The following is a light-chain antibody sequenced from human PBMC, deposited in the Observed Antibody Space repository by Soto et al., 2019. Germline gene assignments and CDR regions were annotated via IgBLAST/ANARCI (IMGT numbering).Light chain of an antibody. CDR2: EVS. V-gene: IGLV2-14*01. CDR1: SSDVGGYNY. CDR3: SSYTGSSTPV. Sequence: QSALTQPASVSGSPGQSITIPCTGTSSDVGGYNYVSWYQHHPGKAPKLMIYEVSNRPSGVSNRFSGSKSGNTASLTISGLQAEVEADYYCSSYTGSSTPVFGGGTQLTVL. J-gene: IGLJ3*02.